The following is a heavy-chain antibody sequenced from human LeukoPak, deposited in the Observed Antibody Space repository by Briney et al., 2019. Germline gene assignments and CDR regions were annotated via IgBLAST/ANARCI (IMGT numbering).Heavy chain of an antibody. CDR1: GGTFSSYA. V-gene: IGHV1-69*01. D-gene: IGHD2-2*01. CDR3: ASALKRGYCSSTSCYYYYYYMDV. Sequence: SVKGSCKASGGTFSSYAISWVRQAPGQGLEWLGGITPIFGTANYAQKFQGRVPITADESTGTAYIEPSSLRSEDTAVYYCASALKRGYCSSTSCYYYYYYMDVWGKGTTVTVSS. J-gene: IGHJ6*03. CDR2: ITPIFGTA.